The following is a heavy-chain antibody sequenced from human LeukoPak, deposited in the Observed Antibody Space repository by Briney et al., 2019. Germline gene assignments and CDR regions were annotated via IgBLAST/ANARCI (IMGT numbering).Heavy chain of an antibody. V-gene: IGHV3-30-3*01. CDR1: GFTFSSYA. D-gene: IGHD3-10*01. Sequence: GGSLRLSCAASGFTFSSYAMHWVRQAPGKGLEWVAVISYDGSNKYYADSVKGRFTISRDNSKNTLYLQMNSLRAEDTAVYYCTTGRLWFGEYDIDYWGQGTLVTVSS. J-gene: IGHJ4*02. CDR3: TTGRLWFGEYDIDY. CDR2: ISYDGSNK.